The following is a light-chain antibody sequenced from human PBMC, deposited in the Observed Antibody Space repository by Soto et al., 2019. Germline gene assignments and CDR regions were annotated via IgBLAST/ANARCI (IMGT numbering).Light chain of an antibody. Sequence: QSALTQPPSASGSPGQSVPISCTGTSSDVGGYNSVSWYQQHPGEAPKLIIYEVTKRPSGVPDRFSGSKSGNTASLTVSGLQAEDEADYYCSSYAGSNNFDVIFGGGTQLTVL. J-gene: IGLJ2*01. V-gene: IGLV2-8*01. CDR2: EVT. CDR1: SSDVGGYNS. CDR3: SSYAGSNNFDVI.